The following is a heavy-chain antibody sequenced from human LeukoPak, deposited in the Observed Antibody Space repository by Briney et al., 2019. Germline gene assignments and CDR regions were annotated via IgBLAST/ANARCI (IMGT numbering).Heavy chain of an antibody. CDR2: IYYSGSA. CDR3: VYSRYCSGGSCSPIGYFDY. CDR1: GGSISSSSYY. Sequence: SETLSLTCTVSGGSISSSSYYWGWIRQPPGKGLEWIGSIYYSGSAYYNPSLKSRVTISVDTSKNQFSLKLSSVTAADTAVYYCVYSRYCSGGSCSPIGYFDYWGQGTLVTVSS. J-gene: IGHJ4*02. V-gene: IGHV4-39*01. D-gene: IGHD2-15*01.